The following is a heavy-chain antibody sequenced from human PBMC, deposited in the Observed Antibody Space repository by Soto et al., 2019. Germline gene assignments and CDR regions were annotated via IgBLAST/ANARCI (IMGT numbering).Heavy chain of an antibody. CDR1: GFTFSSYA. D-gene: IGHD6-13*01. CDR3: ARTYSSSWYGRYGMDV. J-gene: IGHJ6*02. V-gene: IGHV3-30-3*01. Sequence: PGGSLRLSCVVSGFTFSSYAMHWVRQAPGKGLEWVAVISYDGSNKYYADSVKGRFTISRDNSKNTLYLQMNSLRAEDTAVYYCARTYSSSWYGRYGMDVWGQGTTVTVSS. CDR2: ISYDGSNK.